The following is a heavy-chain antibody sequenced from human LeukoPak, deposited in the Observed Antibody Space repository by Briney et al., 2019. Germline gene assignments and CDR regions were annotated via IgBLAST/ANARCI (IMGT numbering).Heavy chain of an antibody. CDR3: ARDDSSGYYGY. CDR2: ISGSGGST. V-gene: IGHV3-23*01. Sequence: GGSLRLSCAASGFTFSSYAMSWVRQAPGKGLEWVSAISGSGGSTYYADSVKGRFTISRDNAKNSLYLQMNSLRAEDTAVYYCARDDSSGYYGYWGQGTLVTVSS. CDR1: GFTFSSYA. J-gene: IGHJ4*02. D-gene: IGHD3-22*01.